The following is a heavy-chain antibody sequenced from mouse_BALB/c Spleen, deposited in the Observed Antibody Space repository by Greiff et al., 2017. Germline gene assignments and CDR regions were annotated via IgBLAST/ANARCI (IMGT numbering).Heavy chain of an antibody. V-gene: IGHV14-4*02. CDR3: NRGYGNYMDD. J-gene: IGHJ4*01. Sequence: VHVKQSGAELVRSGASVKLSCTASGFNIKDYYMHWVKQRPEQGLEWIGWIDPENGDTEYAPKFQGKATMTADTSSNTAYLQLSSLTSEDTAVYYCNRGYGNYMDDWGQGTSVTVSS. CDR1: GFNIKDYY. CDR2: IDPENGDT. D-gene: IGHD2-1*01.